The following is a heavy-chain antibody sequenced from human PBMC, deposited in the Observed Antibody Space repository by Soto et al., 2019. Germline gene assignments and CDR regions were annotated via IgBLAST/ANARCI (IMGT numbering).Heavy chain of an antibody. J-gene: IGHJ3*02. CDR1: GGTFSSYA. D-gene: IGHD6-13*01. CDR2: IIPIFGTA. CDR3: AREHRYSSSWLTGLIAYDAFDI. V-gene: IGHV1-69*13. Sequence: SVKVSCKASGGTFSSYAISWVRQAPGQGLEWMGGIIPIFGTANYAQKFQGRVTITADESTSTAYMELSSLRSEDTAVYYCAREHRYSSSWLTGLIAYDAFDIWGQGTMVTVSS.